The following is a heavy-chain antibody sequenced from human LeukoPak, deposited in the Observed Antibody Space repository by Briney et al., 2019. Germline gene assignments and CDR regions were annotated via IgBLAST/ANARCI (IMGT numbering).Heavy chain of an antibody. V-gene: IGHV1-2*02. CDR3: ARDRSPAPGRSYGRGHFDY. Sequence: GASVKVSCKASGYTFTGYYMQWVRQAPGEGLEWMGWINPNSRGTNYAQKFQGRVTMTRDTSISTAYMELSRLRSDDTAVYYCARDRSPAPGRSYGRGHFDYWGQGTLVTVSS. J-gene: IGHJ4*02. CDR1: GYTFTGYY. D-gene: IGHD5-18*01. CDR2: INPNSRGT.